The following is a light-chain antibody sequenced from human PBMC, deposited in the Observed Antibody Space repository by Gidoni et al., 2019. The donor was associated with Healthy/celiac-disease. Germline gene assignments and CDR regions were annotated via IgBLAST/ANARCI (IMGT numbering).Light chain of an antibody. CDR1: ALPKQY. CDR3: QSADSSGTHAV. J-gene: IGLJ7*01. CDR2: KDS. Sequence: SYELTQPPSVSVSPGQTARITCSGDALPKQYASWYQQKPGQAPVLVIYKDSERPSGIPERFSGSSSGTTVTLTISGVQAEDEADYYCQSADSSGTHAVFGGGTQLTVL. V-gene: IGLV3-25*03.